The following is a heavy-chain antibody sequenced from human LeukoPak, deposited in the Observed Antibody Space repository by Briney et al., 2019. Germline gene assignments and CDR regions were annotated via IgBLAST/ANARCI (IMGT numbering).Heavy chain of an antibody. V-gene: IGHV3-72*01. CDR1: GFTFSDHY. J-gene: IGHJ3*02. D-gene: IGHD1-26*01. CDR3: ARVKVEWELLQIVFDI. CDR2: TRNRANSYTA. Sequence: GGSLRLSCAASGFTFSDHYMDWVRQPPGKGLEWVGRTRNRANSYTAEYAASVKGRFTISRDDSKNSLYLQMNSLKTEDTAVYYCARVKVEWELLQIVFDIWGQGTMVTVSS.